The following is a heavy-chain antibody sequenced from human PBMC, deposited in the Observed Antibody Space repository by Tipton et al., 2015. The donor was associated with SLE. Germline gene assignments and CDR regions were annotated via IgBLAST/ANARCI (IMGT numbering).Heavy chain of an antibody. CDR3: AKDFHDSSGLSDY. V-gene: IGHV3-23*03. CDR2: IYSGGGT. J-gene: IGHJ4*02. D-gene: IGHD3-22*01. Sequence: SLRLSCAASGFSFRSYAMTWVRQAPGQGLQWVSTIYSGGGTYYADSVKGRFTISRDNSRNTLYLQMSGLRPEDTAVYYCAKDFHDSSGLSDYWGQGSLVTVSS. CDR1: GFSFRSYA.